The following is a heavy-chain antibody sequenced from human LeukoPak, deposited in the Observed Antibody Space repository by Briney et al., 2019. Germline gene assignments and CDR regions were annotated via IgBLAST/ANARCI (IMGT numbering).Heavy chain of an antibody. CDR1: GFTFSSYG. J-gene: IGHJ6*02. Sequence: PGGSLRLSCAASGFTFSSYGMHWVRQAPGKGLEWVAVIWYDGSNEYYADSVKGRFTISRDNSKNTLYLQMNSLRAEDTAVYYCARVSTVTTWDYYYGMDVWGQGTTVTVSS. D-gene: IGHD4-17*01. CDR2: IWYDGSNE. V-gene: IGHV3-33*01. CDR3: ARVSTVTTWDYYYGMDV.